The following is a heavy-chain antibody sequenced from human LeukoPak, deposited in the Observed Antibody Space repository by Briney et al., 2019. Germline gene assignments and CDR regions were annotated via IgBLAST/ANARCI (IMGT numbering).Heavy chain of an antibody. CDR1: GYTFTGYY. CDR3: VREFSYDLDY. J-gene: IGHJ4*02. V-gene: IGHV1-2*06. CDR2: INPNSGGT. D-gene: IGHD5-18*01. Sequence: ASVKVSCKASGYTFTGYYMHWVRQAPGQGLEWMGRINPNSGGTNYAQKFQGRVTLTRDTSISTAYMERSRLRSDDTAVYYCVREFSYDLDYWGQGTLVTVSS.